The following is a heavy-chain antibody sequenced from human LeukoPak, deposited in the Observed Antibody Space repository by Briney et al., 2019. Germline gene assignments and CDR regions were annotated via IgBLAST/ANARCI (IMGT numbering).Heavy chain of an antibody. CDR2: TIPIRGMT. D-gene: IGHD3-16*01. CDR3: ARGPYDGTFYFDS. CDR1: GGTFGSYG. V-gene: IGHV1-69*04. J-gene: IGHJ4*02. Sequence: SVKVSCKISGGTFGSYGISWVRQAPGQGLEWMGRTIPIRGMTNYAQKFQGRVTITADTSTGTAYMELSSLTSEDTAVYFCARGPYDGTFYFDSWGQGTLVIVSS.